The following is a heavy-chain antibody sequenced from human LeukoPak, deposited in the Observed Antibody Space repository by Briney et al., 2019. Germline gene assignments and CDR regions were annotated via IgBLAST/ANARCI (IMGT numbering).Heavy chain of an antibody. D-gene: IGHD6-19*01. CDR1: GGSISTSSYS. CDR3: GAIAVAGTFDY. V-gene: IGHV4-39*01. CDR2: IYYSGST. Sequence: PSDTLSLTCTVSGGSISTSSYSWGWIRQPPGKGLEWIGSIYYSGSTYYNPSLKSRVTISVDTSKNQFSLKLSSVTAADTAVYYCGAIAVAGTFDYWGQGTLVTVSS. J-gene: IGHJ4*02.